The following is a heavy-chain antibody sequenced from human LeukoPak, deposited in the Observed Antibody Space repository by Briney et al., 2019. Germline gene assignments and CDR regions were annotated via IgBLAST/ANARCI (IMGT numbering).Heavy chain of an antibody. Sequence: GGSLRLSCVASGFTFSTYAMSWVRQAPGKGLEWVSAISGSGGSTYYADSVKGRFTISRDNSKNTLYLQMNSLRVEDTAVYYCAKGNIAARQDIMDVWSQGTTVTVSS. CDR2: ISGSGGST. CDR1: GFTFSTYA. CDR3: AKGNIAARQDIMDV. V-gene: IGHV3-23*01. D-gene: IGHD6-6*01. J-gene: IGHJ6*02.